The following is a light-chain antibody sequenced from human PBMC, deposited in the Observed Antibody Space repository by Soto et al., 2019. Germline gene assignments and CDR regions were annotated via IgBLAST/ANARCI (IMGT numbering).Light chain of an antibody. CDR2: GAS. J-gene: IGKJ1*01. V-gene: IGKV3-20*01. Sequence: EIVLTQSPGTLSLSPGERATLSCRASQSVSSYLAWYQQKPAQAPRLLMYGASTRATGIPDRFSGSGSGTDFTLTISRLEPEDFAVYYCQQYDSSPRTFGQGTKVEIK. CDR3: QQYDSSPRT. CDR1: QSVSSY.